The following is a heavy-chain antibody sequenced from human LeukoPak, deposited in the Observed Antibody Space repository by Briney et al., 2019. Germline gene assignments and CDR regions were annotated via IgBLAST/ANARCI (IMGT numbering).Heavy chain of an antibody. CDR3: ARDSYYYDSSGYYGDAFDI. CDR2: IYYSGST. Sequence: PSETLSLTCTVSGGSISSYYWSWIRQPPGKGLEWIGYIYYSGSTNYNPSLKSRVTISVDTSKNQFSLKLSSVTAADTAVYYCARDSYYYDSSGYYGDAFDIWGQGTMVTVSS. J-gene: IGHJ3*02. V-gene: IGHV4-59*01. D-gene: IGHD3-22*01. CDR1: GGSISSYY.